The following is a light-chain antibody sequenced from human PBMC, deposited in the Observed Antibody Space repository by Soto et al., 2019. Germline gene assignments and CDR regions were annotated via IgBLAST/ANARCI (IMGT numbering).Light chain of an antibody. J-gene: IGLJ1*01. CDR1: SGDVGDYNY. CDR3: SSYTSSGTL. V-gene: IGLV2-14*01. Sequence: SALNQPASVFGSPGQSITISLTGNSGDVGDYNYVCWYQQYPGKAPKVIIYDVTYRPSGVSNRFSGSKSGNTASLTISGLQADDEADYYCSSYTSSGTLFGTGTKVTVL. CDR2: DVT.